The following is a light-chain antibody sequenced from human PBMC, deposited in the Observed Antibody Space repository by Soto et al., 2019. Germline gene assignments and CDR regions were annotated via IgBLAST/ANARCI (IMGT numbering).Light chain of an antibody. CDR2: AAS. V-gene: IGKV1-27*01. CDR3: QKYNSAPTWT. J-gene: IGKJ1*01. Sequence: DIQMTQSPSSLSASVGDRVTITCRASQGISNYLAWYQQKPGKVPKLLIYAASTLHSGVPSRFSGSGSGTDFTLTISSLQPEDVATYYCQKYNSAPTWTFGQGTKVEIK. CDR1: QGISNY.